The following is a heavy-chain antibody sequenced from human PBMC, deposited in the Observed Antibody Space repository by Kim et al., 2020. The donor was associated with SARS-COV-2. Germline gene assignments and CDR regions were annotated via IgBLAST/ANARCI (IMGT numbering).Heavy chain of an antibody. CDR2: IDYSGST. CDR1: GGSINTSDYY. J-gene: IGHJ5*02. Sequence: SETLSLTCSVSGGSINTSDYYWAWIRQPLGKGLEWIGSIDYSGSTYYNPSLKSRVTLSVDTSKNQFSLSLSSLTAADTAVFYCARDSGDNDWFAPWGQGTLVTVSS. CDR3: ARDSGDNDWFAP. V-gene: IGHV4-39*07. D-gene: IGHD4-17*01.